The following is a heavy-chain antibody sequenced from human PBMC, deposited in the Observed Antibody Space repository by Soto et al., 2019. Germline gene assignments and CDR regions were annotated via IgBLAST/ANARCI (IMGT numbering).Heavy chain of an antibody. J-gene: IGHJ4*02. CDR3: AKAGNQFSATYFDY. CDR2: INGNGGST. CDR1: GFTFSSCA. V-gene: IGHV3-23*01. Sequence: GGSLRLSCAASGFTFSSCAMSWVRQAPGKGLEWVSSINGNGGSTFYADSVKGRFTISRDNSESTLYLQMNSLRAEDTAIYYCAKAGNQFSATYFDYWGQETLVTVSS. D-gene: IGHD2-2*01.